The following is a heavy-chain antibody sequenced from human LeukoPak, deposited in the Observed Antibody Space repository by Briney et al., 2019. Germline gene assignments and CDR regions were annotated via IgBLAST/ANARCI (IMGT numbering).Heavy chain of an antibody. CDR3: AKVPHPYSSGRYGGFFDY. D-gene: IGHD6-19*01. CDR2: ISYDGSNK. CDR1: GFTFNNYA. V-gene: IGHV3-30*18. Sequence: PGGSLRLSCAASGFTFNNYAMHWVRQAPGKGLEWVAVISYDGSNKYYADSVKGRFTISRDNSKNTLYLQMNSLRAEDTAVYYCAKVPHPYSSGRYGGFFDYWGQGTLVTVSS. J-gene: IGHJ4*02.